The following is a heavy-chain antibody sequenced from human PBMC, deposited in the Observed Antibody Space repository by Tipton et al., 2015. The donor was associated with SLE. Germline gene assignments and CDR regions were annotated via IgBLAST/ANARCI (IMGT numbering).Heavy chain of an antibody. D-gene: IGHD3-10*01. Sequence: TLSLTCTVSGGSISSGDYSWHWVRQPPGKGLEWIGYIYYSGNTNYNPSLKSRVTISVDTSKSQFSLQLTSVTAADTAVYYCAGDSGEIAFDIWGQGTMVTVSS. J-gene: IGHJ3*02. CDR3: AGDSGEIAFDI. V-gene: IGHV4-61*08. CDR2: IYYSGNT. CDR1: GGSISSGDYS.